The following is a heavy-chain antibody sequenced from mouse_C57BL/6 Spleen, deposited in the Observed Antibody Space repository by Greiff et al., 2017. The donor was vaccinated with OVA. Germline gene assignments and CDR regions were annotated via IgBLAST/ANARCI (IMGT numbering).Heavy chain of an antibody. J-gene: IGHJ2*01. Sequence: QVQLQQPGTELVKPGASVKLSCKASGYTFTSYWMHWVKQRPGHGLEWIVNINPSNGGTNYNEKFKSKATLTVDKSSTTAYMLLSCLTSEASAVYYCARLGYDLGFDYWGQGTTLTVSS. D-gene: IGHD2-2*01. CDR2: INPSNGGT. CDR1: GYTFTSYW. CDR3: ARLGYDLGFDY. V-gene: IGHV1-53*01.